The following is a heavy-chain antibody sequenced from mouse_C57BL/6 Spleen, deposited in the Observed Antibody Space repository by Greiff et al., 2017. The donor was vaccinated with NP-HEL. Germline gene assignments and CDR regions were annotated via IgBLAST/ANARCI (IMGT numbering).Heavy chain of an antibody. D-gene: IGHD1-1*01. V-gene: IGHV3-8*01. J-gene: IGHJ4*01. Sequence: DVKLVESGPGLAKPSQTLSLTCSVTGYSITSDYWNWIRKFPGNKLEYMGYISYSGSTYYNPSLKSRISITRDTSKNQYYLQLNSVTTEDTATYYCARYRDYYGSSYAMDYWGQGTSVTVSS. CDR3: ARYRDYYGSSYAMDY. CDR1: GYSITSDY. CDR2: ISYSGST.